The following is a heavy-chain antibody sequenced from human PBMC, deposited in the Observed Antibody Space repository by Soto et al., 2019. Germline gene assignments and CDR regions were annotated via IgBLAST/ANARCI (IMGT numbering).Heavy chain of an antibody. CDR1: GGSIGSSSYY. Sequence: SETLSLTCTVSGGSIGSSSYYWAWIRQPPGKGLEWIGSIYYTGTTHYNPSLKSRVTISVDRAKDQLSLKVTSMTAADTAVYYCARPESTRAYGMDVWSQGTTVTVSS. J-gene: IGHJ6*02. CDR2: IYYTGTT. V-gene: IGHV4-39*01. D-gene: IGHD2-2*01. CDR3: ARPESTRAYGMDV.